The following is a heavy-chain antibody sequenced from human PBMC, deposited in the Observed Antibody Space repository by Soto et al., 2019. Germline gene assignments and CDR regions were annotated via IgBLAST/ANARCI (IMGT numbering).Heavy chain of an antibody. CDR2: ISTSGASI. Sequence: GGSLRLSCAASGFTFNNYAMSWVRQAPGKGLEWVSAISTSGASIYYAESVEGRFTISRDNSKNTLYLQMNSLRAEDTAVYYCAKQPGYYDSSGYYQYYFDYWGQGTLVTVSS. D-gene: IGHD3-22*01. CDR1: GFTFNNYA. J-gene: IGHJ4*02. CDR3: AKQPGYYDSSGYYQYYFDY. V-gene: IGHV3-23*01.